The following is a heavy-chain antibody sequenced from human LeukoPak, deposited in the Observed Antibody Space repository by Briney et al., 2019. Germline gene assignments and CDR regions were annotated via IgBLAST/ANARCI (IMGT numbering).Heavy chain of an antibody. V-gene: IGHV4-4*07. Sequence: PSEILSLTCTVSGDSISSYYWSWVRQPAGKGLEWIGRIFTSGSTNYNPSLKSRVTMSVDTSKNQFSLKLTSVTAADTAVYYCARDRDSGSSSNRYFFDFWGQGTLATVSS. CDR1: GDSISSYY. D-gene: IGHD1-26*01. CDR3: ARDRDSGSSSNRYFFDF. CDR2: IFTSGST. J-gene: IGHJ4*02.